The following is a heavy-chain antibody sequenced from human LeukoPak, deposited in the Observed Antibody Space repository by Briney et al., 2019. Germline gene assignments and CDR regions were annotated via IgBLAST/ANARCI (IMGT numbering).Heavy chain of an antibody. CDR2: ISGSGGSA. CDR3: AKIRITYYDILTGYLFDY. J-gene: IGHJ4*02. Sequence: PGGSLRLSCAASGFTFSSYAMSWVRQAPGKGLEWVSAISGSGGSAYYADSVKGRFTISRDNSKNTLYLQMNSLRAEDTAVYYCAKIRITYYDILTGYLFDYWGQGTLVTVSS. D-gene: IGHD3-9*01. V-gene: IGHV3-23*01. CDR1: GFTFSSYA.